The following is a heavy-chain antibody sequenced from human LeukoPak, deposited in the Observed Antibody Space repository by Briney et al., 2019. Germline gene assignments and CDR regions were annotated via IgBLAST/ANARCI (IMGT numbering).Heavy chain of an antibody. CDR2: ISAYNGDT. D-gene: IGHD2-15*01. V-gene: IGHV1-18*01. CDR1: GYTFTFYG. CDR3: GRLADKKLQRFLDY. J-gene: IGHJ4*02. Sequence: ASVKVSCKAAGYTFTFYGISWVRQAPGQGLEWMGWISAYNGDTNYAQNVQGRLTMTTDTSTGTAYMELRSLRSDDTAVYYCGRLADKKLQRFLDYWGQGTLVTVSS.